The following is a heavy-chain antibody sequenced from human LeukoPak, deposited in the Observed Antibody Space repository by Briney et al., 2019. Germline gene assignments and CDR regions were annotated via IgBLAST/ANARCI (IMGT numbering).Heavy chain of an antibody. Sequence: GRSLRLSCAASGFTFSSYAMSWVRQAPGKGLEWVSAISGSGGSTYYADSVKGRFTISRDNSKNTLYLQMNSLRAEDTAVYYCAKDRDDSSGYYLYWGQGTLVTVSS. J-gene: IGHJ4*02. CDR1: GFTFSSYA. CDR3: AKDRDDSSGYYLY. V-gene: IGHV3-23*01. D-gene: IGHD3-22*01. CDR2: ISGSGGST.